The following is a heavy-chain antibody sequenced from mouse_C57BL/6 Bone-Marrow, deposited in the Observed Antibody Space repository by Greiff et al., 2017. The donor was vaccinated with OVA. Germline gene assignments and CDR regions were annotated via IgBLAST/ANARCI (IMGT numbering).Heavy chain of an antibody. J-gene: IGHJ4*01. CDR2: ISSGGDYI. CDR3: TSEWYGSSYDDAMDY. D-gene: IGHD1-1*01. Sequence: EVKLVESGEGLVKPGGSLKLSCAASGFTFSSYAMSWVRQTPEKRLEWVAYISSGGDYIYYADTVKGRFTISRDNARNTLYLQMSSLKSEDTAVDYCTSEWYGSSYDDAMDYWGKGTSVTVAS. CDR1: GFTFSSYA. V-gene: IGHV5-9-1*02.